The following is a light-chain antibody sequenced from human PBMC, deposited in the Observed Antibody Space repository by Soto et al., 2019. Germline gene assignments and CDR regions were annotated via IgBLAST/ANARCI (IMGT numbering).Light chain of an antibody. V-gene: IGKV1-39*01. J-gene: IGKJ1*01. CDR2: AAS. Sequence: DIQMTQSPSSLSASLGDRVTITCRAGQSISSYLNWYQQKPGKAPKLLIYAASSLQSGVPPRFSGSGSGTEFTLTIRSLQPDDIATYYCQQYSSYSAWTFGEGTKV. CDR1: QSISSY. CDR3: QQYSSYSAWT.